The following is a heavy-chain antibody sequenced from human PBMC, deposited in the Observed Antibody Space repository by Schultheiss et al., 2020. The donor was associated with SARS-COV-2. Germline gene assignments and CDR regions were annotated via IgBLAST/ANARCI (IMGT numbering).Heavy chain of an antibody. CDR2: INHSGST. J-gene: IGHJ4*02. D-gene: IGHD3-22*01. CDR3: ARAPRSGYYFYYFDY. CDR1: GGSFSGYY. Sequence: SETLSLTCAVYGGSFSGYYWSWIRQPPGKGLEWIREINHSGSTNYNPSLKSRVTISVDTSKNQFSLKLSSVTAADTAVYYCARAPRSGYYFYYFDYWGQGTLVTVSS. V-gene: IGHV4-34*01.